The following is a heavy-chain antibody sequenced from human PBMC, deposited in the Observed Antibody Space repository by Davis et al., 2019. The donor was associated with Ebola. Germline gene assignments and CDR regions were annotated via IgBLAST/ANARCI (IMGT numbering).Heavy chain of an antibody. Sequence: GESLKISCAASGFTFSSYSMNWVRQAPGKGLEWVSSISSSSSYIYYADSVKGRFTISRDNSKNTLYLQMNSLRAEDTAVYYCAILGRGYSYGPSDYWGQGTLVTVSS. V-gene: IGHV3-21*01. D-gene: IGHD5-18*01. CDR2: ISSSSSYI. J-gene: IGHJ4*02. CDR3: AILGRGYSYGPSDY. CDR1: GFTFSSYS.